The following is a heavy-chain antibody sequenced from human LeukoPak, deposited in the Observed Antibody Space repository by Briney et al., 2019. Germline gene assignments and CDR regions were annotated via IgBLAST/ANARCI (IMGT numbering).Heavy chain of an antibody. V-gene: IGHV3-43*02. J-gene: IGHJ1*01. CDR1: GFTFDDYA. CDR3: AKVYRYYDSSCQH. CDR2: ISGDGRST. D-gene: IGHD3-22*01. Sequence: GGSLRLSCAASGFTFDDYAMHWVRQAPGKGLEWVSLISGDGRSTYFADSVKGRFTISRDNSKNSLYLQMNSLRTEDTALYYCAKVYRYYDSSCQHWGQGTLVTISS.